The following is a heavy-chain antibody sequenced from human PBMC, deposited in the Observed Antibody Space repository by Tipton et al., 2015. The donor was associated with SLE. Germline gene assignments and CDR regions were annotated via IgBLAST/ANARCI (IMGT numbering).Heavy chain of an antibody. J-gene: IGHJ4*02. CDR1: GGSISNYF. Sequence: TLSLTCTVSGGSISNYFWSWIRQPPGKALEWIGYISSSGTTNDNPSLKSRLTMSVDPSKNQFSLKLRSVTAADTAVYYCARQGSDYYYDNSGYFSYWGQGTLVTVSS. V-gene: IGHV4-59*12. CDR2: ISSSGTT. CDR3: ARQGSDYYYDNSGYFSY. D-gene: IGHD3-22*01.